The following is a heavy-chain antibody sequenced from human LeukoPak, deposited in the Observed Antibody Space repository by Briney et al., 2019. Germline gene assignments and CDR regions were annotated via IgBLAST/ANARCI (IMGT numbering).Heavy chain of an antibody. CDR1: GFTFSSYW. CDR3: ARVPGVYYDILTGYGSGWFDL. J-gene: IGHJ5*02. Sequence: GGSLRLSCAASGFTFSSYWMSWVRQAPGKGLEWVANIRQDGSEKYYVDSVKGRFTISRDNAKNSLYLQMNSLRAEDTAVYYCARVPGVYYDILTGYGSGWFDLWGQGTLVTVSS. CDR2: IRQDGSEK. V-gene: IGHV3-7*03. D-gene: IGHD3-9*01.